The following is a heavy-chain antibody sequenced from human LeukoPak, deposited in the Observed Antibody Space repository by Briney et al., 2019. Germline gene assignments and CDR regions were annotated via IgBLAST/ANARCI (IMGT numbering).Heavy chain of an antibody. CDR1: GGSISSSSYY. CDR2: INHSGRT. J-gene: IGHJ4*02. CDR3: ARTLYSSTSNDYDY. V-gene: IGHV4-39*07. Sequence: PSDTLSLPCTVSGGSISSSSYYWRWIRQPPGKGLEWIGGINHSGRTNYNPALKMRLTISVDTSKDQFSLKVSSVTAADTAVHYCARTLYSSTSNDYDYWGQGTLVTVSS. D-gene: IGHD6-13*01.